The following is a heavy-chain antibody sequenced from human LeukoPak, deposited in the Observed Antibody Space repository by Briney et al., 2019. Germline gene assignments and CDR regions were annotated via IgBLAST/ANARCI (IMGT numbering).Heavy chain of an antibody. Sequence: PSETLSLTCTVSGGSIFNYYWHWIRQSPGKGLEWVGYVYANGITAYNPSLRSRGSRSIDTSRSQFSLRLTSVTAADTATYYCARRVYYDTSGYHPTAGYFDLWGRGTLVSVSS. CDR3: ARRVYYDTSGYHPTAGYFDL. V-gene: IGHV4-4*08. CDR1: GGSIFNYY. D-gene: IGHD3-22*01. J-gene: IGHJ2*01. CDR2: VYANGIT.